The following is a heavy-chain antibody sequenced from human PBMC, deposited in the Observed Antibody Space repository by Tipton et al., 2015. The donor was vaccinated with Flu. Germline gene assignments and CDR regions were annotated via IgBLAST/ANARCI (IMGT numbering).Heavy chain of an antibody. Sequence: SLRLSCAASGFTFSNAWMSWVRQAPGKGLEWVGRIKSKTDGGTTDYAAPVKGRFTISRDDSKNTLYLQMNSLKTEDTAVYYCTTDRHYYDSSGYSIDSRGYYYMDVWGKGTTVTVSS. D-gene: IGHD3-22*01. CDR2: IKSKTDGGTT. CDR3: TTDRHYYDSSGYSIDSRGYYYMDV. CDR1: GFTFSNAW. J-gene: IGHJ6*03. V-gene: IGHV3-15*01.